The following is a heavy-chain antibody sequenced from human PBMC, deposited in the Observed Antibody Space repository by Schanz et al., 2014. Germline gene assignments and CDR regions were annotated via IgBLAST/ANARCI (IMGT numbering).Heavy chain of an antibody. CDR2: IDRDGGHT. J-gene: IGHJ6*02. V-gene: IGHV3-43*01. CDR1: GFSFDDYT. Sequence: EVQLVESGGVVAQPGGSLRLSCAASGFSFDDYTMHWVRQAPGKGLEWVSLIDRDGGHTYYADSVKGRFTISRDNSKNPLYLQMTRLRTEDTALYYCAKDSRGSSFDMDVWGQGTTVTVSS. CDR3: AKDSRGSSFDMDV. D-gene: IGHD1-26*01.